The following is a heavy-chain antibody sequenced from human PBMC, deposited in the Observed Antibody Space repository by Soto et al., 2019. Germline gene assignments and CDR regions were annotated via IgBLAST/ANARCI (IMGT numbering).Heavy chain of an antibody. CDR2: VHISGHS. Sequence: HSETPSLTCTLSGGSVRAPDWWTWVRQSPDKGLEWIAEVHISGHSNYNPSLRSRVSVSIDSSKNQFYLNLNSVTAADTAIYYCARLRQGCSANNCYFDPWGQGTQVTVSS. CDR3: ARLRQGCSANNCYFDP. J-gene: IGHJ5*01. CDR1: GGSVRAPDW. D-gene: IGHD1-1*01. V-gene: IGHV4-4*02.